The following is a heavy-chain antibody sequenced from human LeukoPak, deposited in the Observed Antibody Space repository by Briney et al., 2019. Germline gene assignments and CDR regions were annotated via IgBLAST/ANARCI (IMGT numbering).Heavy chain of an antibody. D-gene: IGHD3-10*01. CDR1: GFTFSSYA. Sequence: PGGSLRLSCAASGFTFSSYAMHWVRQAPGKGLEWVAVISYDGSNKYYADSVKGRFTISRDNAKNTLSLQMNSLRAEDTALYFCVRGGLGRSLDFWGQGTLVTVSS. CDR2: ISYDGSNK. V-gene: IGHV3-30-3*01. J-gene: IGHJ4*02. CDR3: VRGGLGRSLDF.